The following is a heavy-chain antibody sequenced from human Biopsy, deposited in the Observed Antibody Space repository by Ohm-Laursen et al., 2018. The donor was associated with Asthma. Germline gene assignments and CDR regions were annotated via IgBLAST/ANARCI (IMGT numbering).Heavy chain of an antibody. CDR1: GGSISVSNW. J-gene: IGHJ4*02. D-gene: IGHD3-22*01. CDR2: IYHIGNA. Sequence: PGTLSLTCDVSGGSISVSNWWSWVRQPPGRGLEWIGQIYHIGNANYNPSLKSRVTMSVDKSKNQFFLKLTSVTAADTAVYFCARRWRSYDSSNYYLDQWGQGTLVTVSS. V-gene: IGHV4-4*01. CDR3: ARRWRSYDSSNYYLDQ.